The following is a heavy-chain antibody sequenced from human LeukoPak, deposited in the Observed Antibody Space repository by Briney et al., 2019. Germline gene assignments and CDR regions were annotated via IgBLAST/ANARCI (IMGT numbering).Heavy chain of an antibody. J-gene: IGHJ5*02. CDR3: ASRRAVAGVNWFDP. V-gene: IGHV1-18*01. CDR1: GYTFISYG. D-gene: IGHD6-19*01. CDR2: ISSHNGYT. Sequence: ASVKASCKASGYTFISYGISWVRQAPGQGLEWMGWISSHNGYTKYAQKFQGRVTMTTDTSMSTAYMELGSLRSDDTAVYYCASRRAVAGVNWFDPWGQGTLVTVSS.